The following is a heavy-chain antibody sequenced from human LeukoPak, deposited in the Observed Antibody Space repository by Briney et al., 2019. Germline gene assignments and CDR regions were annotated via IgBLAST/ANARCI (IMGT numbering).Heavy chain of an antibody. J-gene: IGHJ6*02. D-gene: IGHD1-26*01. V-gene: IGHV3-11*06. Sequence: GGSLRLSCAASGFTFSDYYMSWIRQAPGKGLEWVSYISSSSSYTNYADSVKGRFTISRDNAENSLYLQMNGLRAEDTAVYYCARGEVGATGPPPGYYYYYGMDVWGQGTTVTVSS. CDR2: ISSSSSYT. CDR3: ARGEVGATGPPPGYYYYYGMDV. CDR1: GFTFSDYY.